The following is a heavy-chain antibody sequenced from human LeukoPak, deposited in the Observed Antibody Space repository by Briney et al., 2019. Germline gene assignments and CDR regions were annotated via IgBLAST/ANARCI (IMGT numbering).Heavy chain of an antibody. CDR3: ARGWAAVAGTDY. D-gene: IGHD6-19*01. Sequence: AAVKVSCKASGYTFTSYGMSGVGQAPGQGVEWVGGINPNSCGTKYAQKFHGMVTMTRDTTISTAHMELSRLTSDDAAVYCCARGWAAVAGTDYWGQGTLVTVSS. CDR1: GYTFTSYG. V-gene: IGHV1-2*02. CDR2: INPNSCGT. J-gene: IGHJ4*02.